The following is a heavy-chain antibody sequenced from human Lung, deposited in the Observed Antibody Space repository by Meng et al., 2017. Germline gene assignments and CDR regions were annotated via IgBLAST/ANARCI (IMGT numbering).Heavy chain of an antibody. CDR2: INTDGSTT. V-gene: IGHV3-74*01. J-gene: IGHJ4*02. Sequence: GESLKISCVASGFTFSSYWMHWVRQDPGKGLVWVSRINTDGSTTSYADSVKGRFTISRDNAKNTLYLQMNSLRAEDTAVYYCARDLGGIFDYWGQGARVTVSS. CDR1: GFTFSSYW. CDR3: ARDLGGIFDY. D-gene: IGHD6-13*01.